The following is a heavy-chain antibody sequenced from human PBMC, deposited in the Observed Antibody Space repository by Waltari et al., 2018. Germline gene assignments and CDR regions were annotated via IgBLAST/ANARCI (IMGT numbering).Heavy chain of an antibody. J-gene: IGHJ4*02. CDR2: IKQDGSEK. D-gene: IGHD3-16*02. V-gene: IGHV3-7*01. CDR3: ARDSDYDYVWGSYRIFDY. CDR1: GFTFSSYW. Sequence: EVQLVESGGGLVQPGGSLRLSCAASGFTFSSYWMSWVRQATGTVLEWVANIKQDGSEKYYVDSVKGRFTISRDNAKNSLYLQMNSLRAEDTAVYYCARDSDYDYVWGSYRIFDYWGQGTLVTVSS.